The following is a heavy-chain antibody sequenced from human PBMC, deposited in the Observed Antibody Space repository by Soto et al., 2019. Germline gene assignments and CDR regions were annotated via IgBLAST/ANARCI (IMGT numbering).Heavy chain of an antibody. V-gene: IGHV1-18*01. D-gene: IGHD2-21*02. CDR2: ISAYNGNT. J-gene: IGHJ3*02. CDR1: GYTFTSYG. CDR3: ARPSGVTPYHGAFDI. Sequence: GASVKVSCKASGYTFTSYGISWVRQAPGQGLEWMGWISAYNGNTNYAQKLQGRVTMTTDTSTSTAYMELRSLRSDDTAVYYCARPSGVTPYHGAFDIWGQGTMVTVSS.